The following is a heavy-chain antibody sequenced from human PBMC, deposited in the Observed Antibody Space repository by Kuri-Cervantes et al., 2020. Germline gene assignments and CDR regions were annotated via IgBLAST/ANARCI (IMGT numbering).Heavy chain of an antibody. D-gene: IGHD3-10*01. CDR2: IYYTGST. V-gene: IGHV4-30-4*08. CDR3: ARNNYYGSGSYYNHPWFDP. CDR1: GDSIRSGAYY. Sequence: LRLSCSVSGDSIRSGAYYWSWIRQHPGKGLEWLGYIYYTGSTYYNPSLKSRVTISVDRSKNQFSLRLSSVTAADTAVYYCARNNYYGSGSYYNHPWFDPWGQGTLVTVSS. J-gene: IGHJ5*02.